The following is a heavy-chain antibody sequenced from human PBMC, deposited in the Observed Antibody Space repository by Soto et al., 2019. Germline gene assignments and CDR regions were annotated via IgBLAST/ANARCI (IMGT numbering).Heavy chain of an antibody. CDR2: LSSSGKTI. Sequence: GGSLRLSCAASGFTLTSYEMNWVRQAPGKGLEWVSYLSSSGKTIYYADSVKGRFTISRDSAQNSLYLQMSSLRAEDTAVYYCARVVRWRYTFFDFWGQGTLVTVSS. D-gene: IGHD2-21*01. V-gene: IGHV3-48*03. J-gene: IGHJ4*02. CDR1: GFTLTSYE. CDR3: ARVVRWRYTFFDF.